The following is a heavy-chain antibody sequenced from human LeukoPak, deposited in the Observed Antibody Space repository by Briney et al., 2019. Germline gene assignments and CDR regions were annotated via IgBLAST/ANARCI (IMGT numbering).Heavy chain of an antibody. CDR1: GGTFSSYA. CDR2: IIPILGIA. Sequence: SVKVSCKASGGTFSSYAISWVRQAPGQGLEWMGRIIPILGIANYAQKFQGRVTITADKSTSTAYMELSSLRSEDTAVYCCARVPRSIAVGGDAFDIWGQGTMVTVSS. V-gene: IGHV1-69*04. D-gene: IGHD6-6*01. CDR3: ARVPRSIAVGGDAFDI. J-gene: IGHJ3*02.